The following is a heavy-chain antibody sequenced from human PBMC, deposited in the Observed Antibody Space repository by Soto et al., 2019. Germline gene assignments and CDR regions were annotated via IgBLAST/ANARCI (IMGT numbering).Heavy chain of an antibody. CDR2: IIPILGIA. CDR1: GGTFSSYT. Sequence: QVQLVQSGAEVKKPGSSVKVSCKASGGTFSSYTISWVRQAPGQGLEWMGRIIPILGIANYAQKFQGRVTRTXXKSTRTAYMELSSLRSEDTAVYYCARDEGAERFDPWGQGTLVTVSS. J-gene: IGHJ5*02. D-gene: IGHD1-26*01. CDR3: ARDEGAERFDP. V-gene: IGHV1-69*08.